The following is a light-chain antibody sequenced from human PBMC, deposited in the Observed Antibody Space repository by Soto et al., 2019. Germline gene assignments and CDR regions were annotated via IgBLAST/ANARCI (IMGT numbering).Light chain of an antibody. V-gene: IGLV2-14*03. CDR2: AVS. J-gene: IGLJ1*01. CDR1: SSDIGSYDH. Sequence: QSALTQPASVSGSPGQSITISCSGTSSDIGSYDHVAWYQQFPGKSPKLIIYAVSDRPSGVSDRFSGSKSGISASLTISGLQTGDEADYYCISYNDRQSYLFGTGTKVTVL. CDR3: ISYNDRQSYL.